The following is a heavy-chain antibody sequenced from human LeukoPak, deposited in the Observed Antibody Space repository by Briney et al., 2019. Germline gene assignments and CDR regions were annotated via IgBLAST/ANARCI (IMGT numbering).Heavy chain of an antibody. Sequence: SETLSLTCTVSGDSISSTNYYWGWIRQPPGKGLEWIGSIYYSGSTYYNPSLESRVTISVDTSKNQFSLKLSSVTAADTAVYYCARESEGYYYGSGSWPHYYYYYMDVWGKGTAVTISS. D-gene: IGHD3-10*01. V-gene: IGHV4-39*02. CDR3: ARESEGYYYGSGSWPHYYYYYMDV. J-gene: IGHJ6*03. CDR1: GDSISSTNYY. CDR2: IYYSGST.